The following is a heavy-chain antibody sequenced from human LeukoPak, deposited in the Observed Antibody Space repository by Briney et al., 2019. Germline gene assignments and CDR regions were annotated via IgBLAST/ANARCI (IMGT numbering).Heavy chain of an antibody. CDR3: ARQIPRGSYFYYLDV. CDR1: GFSFNSFG. J-gene: IGHJ6*03. D-gene: IGHD3-10*01. CDR2: IHSRGDNT. Sequence: GGSLRLPCAASGFSFNSFGMSWVRQTPGKGLEWVSSIHSRGDNTHYADSLEGRFTISRDTWKNTVYLQMNRLRVEDTATYYCARQIPRGSYFYYLDVWGTGTPVTVSS. V-gene: IGHV3-23*01.